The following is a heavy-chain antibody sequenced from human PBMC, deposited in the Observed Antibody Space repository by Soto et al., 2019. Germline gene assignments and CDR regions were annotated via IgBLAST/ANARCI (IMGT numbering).Heavy chain of an antibody. D-gene: IGHD3-3*01. J-gene: IGHJ4*02. CDR2: ISGSGGST. Sequence: GGSLRLSCAASGFTFSSYAMSWVRQAPGKGLEWVSAISGSGGSTYYADSVKGRFTISRDNSKNTLYLQMNSLRAEDTAVYYCAKDRGVYDFWSGYAGSYFDYWGQGTLVTVSS. V-gene: IGHV3-23*01. CDR1: GFTFSSYA. CDR3: AKDRGVYDFWSGYAGSYFDY.